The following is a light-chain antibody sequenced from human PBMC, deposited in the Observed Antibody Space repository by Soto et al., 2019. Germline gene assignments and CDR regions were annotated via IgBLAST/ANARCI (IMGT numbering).Light chain of an antibody. Sequence: DIVLTQSPSTLSLSPGERATLSCRASQSVSSSYLAWYQQRPGQAPRLLIYGASIRATGIPDRFSGSGSGTDFTLTISELEPEDLAVYYCQQYRASPYTFGQGTKVEIK. J-gene: IGKJ2*01. CDR3: QQYRASPYT. CDR1: QSVSSSY. V-gene: IGKV3-20*01. CDR2: GAS.